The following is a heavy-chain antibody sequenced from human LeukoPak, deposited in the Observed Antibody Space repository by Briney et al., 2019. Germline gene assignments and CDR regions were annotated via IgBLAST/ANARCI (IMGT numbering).Heavy chain of an antibody. CDR2: IYPGDSDT. V-gene: IGHV5-51*01. CDR3: ARPGGDLDY. CDR1: GSRFTSYW. Sequence: GGSLQIYCKGSGSRFTSYWIGGVRQVPGKGVEGMGIIYPGDSDTRYSPSFQGQVTISADKSISTAYLQWSSLKASDTAMYYCARPGGDLDYWGQGTLVTVSS. D-gene: IGHD3-16*01. J-gene: IGHJ4*02.